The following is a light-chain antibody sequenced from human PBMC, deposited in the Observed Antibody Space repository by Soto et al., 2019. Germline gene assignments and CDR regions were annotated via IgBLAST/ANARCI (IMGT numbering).Light chain of an antibody. V-gene: IGKV3-20*01. CDR1: QSVSSSY. J-gene: IGKJ4*02. Sequence: EIVLTQSPGTLSLSPGERATLSCRASQSVSSSYLDWYQQKPGQAPRLLIYGASSRATGIPDRFSGGGSGTDFTLTISRLEPEDFAVYYCKHVGTAPPLTFGGGTKVEIK. CDR3: KHVGTAPPLT. CDR2: GAS.